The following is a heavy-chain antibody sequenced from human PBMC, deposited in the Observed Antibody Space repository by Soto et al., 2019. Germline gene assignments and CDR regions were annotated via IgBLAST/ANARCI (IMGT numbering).Heavy chain of an antibody. D-gene: IGHD6-13*01. CDR3: ARETSLIAAAGKGESYYYYYGMDV. CDR2: TYYRSKWYN. V-gene: IGHV6-1*01. CDR1: GDSVSSNSAA. Sequence: HSQTLSLTCAISGDSVSSNSAAWNWIRQSPSRGLEWLGRTYYRSKWYNDYAVSVKSRITINPDTSKNQFSLQLNSVTPEDTAVYYCARETSLIAAAGKGESYYYYYGMDVWGQGTTVTVSS. J-gene: IGHJ6*02.